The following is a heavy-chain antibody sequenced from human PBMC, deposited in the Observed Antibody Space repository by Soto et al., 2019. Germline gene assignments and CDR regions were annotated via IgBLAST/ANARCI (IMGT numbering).Heavy chain of an antibody. Sequence: SEALPLTCTVSGGSISSSSYYWGWIRQPPGKGLEWIGSIHYSGNTYYNPSFKSRVATSLDTSKNQFSLKLSSMTAADTAVYYCTRPFGTTTFYFAMDVWGQGTTVT. CDR3: TRPFGTTTFYFAMDV. CDR2: IHYSGNT. V-gene: IGHV4-39*01. CDR1: GGSISSSSYY. D-gene: IGHD1-7*01. J-gene: IGHJ6*02.